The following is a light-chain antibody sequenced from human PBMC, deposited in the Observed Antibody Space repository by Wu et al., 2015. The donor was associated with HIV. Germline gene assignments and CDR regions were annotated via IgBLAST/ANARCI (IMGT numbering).Light chain of an antibody. V-gene: IGKV3-20*01. Sequence: EIVLTQSPGTLSLSPGERATLSCRASQSVSSSYLAWYQQKPGQAPRLLIHGASNRATGVPARFSGSGSGTDFTLTISNLQSEDSAVYYCQQYNSWPPPWTFGQGTKVEIK. J-gene: IGKJ1*01. CDR2: GAS. CDR3: QQYNSWPPPWT. CDR1: QSVSSSY.